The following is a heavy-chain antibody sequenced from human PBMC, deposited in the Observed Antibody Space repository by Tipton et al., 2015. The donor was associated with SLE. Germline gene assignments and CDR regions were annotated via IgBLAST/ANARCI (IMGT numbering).Heavy chain of an antibody. CDR1: GFTLSNFW. Sequence: SLRLSCAASGFTLSNFWMHWVRQAPGKGLVWVSRINTDGTFTTYADSVKGRFIISRDNAKNTLYLQMNSLRAQDTAVYFCARDRMDMDVWGKGTTVTVSS. CDR2: INTDGTFT. J-gene: IGHJ6*03. D-gene: IGHD2-8*01. CDR3: ARDRMDMDV. V-gene: IGHV3-74*01.